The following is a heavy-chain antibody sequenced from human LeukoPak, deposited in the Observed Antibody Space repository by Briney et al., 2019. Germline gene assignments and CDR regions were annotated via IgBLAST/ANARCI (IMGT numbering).Heavy chain of an antibody. CDR3: ARVHTYYDFWSGYYAYNWFDP. V-gene: IGHV4-59*11. CDR1: GGSISSHY. D-gene: IGHD3-3*01. CDR2: IYYSGST. J-gene: IGHJ5*02. Sequence: SETLSLTCTVSGGSISSHYWSWIRQPPGKGLEWIGYIYYSGSTNYNPSLKSRVTIPVDTSKNQFSLKLSSVTAADTAVYYCARVHTYYDFWSGYYAYNWFDPWGQGTLVPVSS.